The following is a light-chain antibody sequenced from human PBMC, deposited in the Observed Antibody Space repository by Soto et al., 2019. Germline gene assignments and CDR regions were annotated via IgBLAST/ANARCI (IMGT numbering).Light chain of an antibody. CDR3: QTYDNNSEYV. J-gene: IGLJ1*01. CDR2: SDN. V-gene: IGLV1-40*01. CDR1: SSNIGAGYV. Sequence: QSVLTQPPSVSGAPGQRVTISCTGSSSNIGAGYVVHWYQQLPGAATKLLIFSDNNRPSVVPDRFSGSKSGISASLAIPGLQTEDEADYDSQTYDNNSEYVFGAGTKVTAL.